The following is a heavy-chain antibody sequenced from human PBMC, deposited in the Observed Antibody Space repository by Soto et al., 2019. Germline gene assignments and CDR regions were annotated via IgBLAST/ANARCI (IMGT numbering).Heavy chain of an antibody. Sequence: PSETLSLTCAVSGGSFRGYFWSWIRQSPDKGLEWIGEINDSGSTYYNPSFKSRLTISVDTSKSQIYLRLTSVTAADSAVYYCQGGDFWGQGTRVTVSS. J-gene: IGHJ4*02. V-gene: IGHV4-34*01. D-gene: IGHD3-16*01. CDR2: INDSGST. CDR3: QGGDF. CDR1: GGSFRGYF.